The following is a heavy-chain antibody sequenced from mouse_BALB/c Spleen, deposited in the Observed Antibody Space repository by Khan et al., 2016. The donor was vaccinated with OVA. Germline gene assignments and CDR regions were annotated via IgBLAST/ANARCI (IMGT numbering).Heavy chain of an antibody. J-gene: IGHJ3*01. D-gene: IGHD1-1*01. CDR3: ARRNYYDSNSWFAY. CDR2: INTNTGEP. CDR1: GYTFTNYG. V-gene: IGHV9-3*02. Sequence: QIQLVQSGPELKKPGETVKISCKASGYTFTNYGMNWVKQAPGKGLKWMGWINTNTGEPTYAEEFKGRFAFSLETSASTAYLQLNNRKNEDTATYFCARRNYYDSNSWFAYWGQGTLVTVSA.